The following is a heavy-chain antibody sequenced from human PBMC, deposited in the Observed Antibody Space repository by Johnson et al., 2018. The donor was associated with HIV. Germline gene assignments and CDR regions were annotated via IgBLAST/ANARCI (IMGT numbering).Heavy chain of an antibody. Sequence: QVQLVESVGGVVQPGGSLRLSCAASGFTFSDYYMSWIRQAPGKGLEWVALISYDGSNKYYADSVKGRFTISRDNSKNTLYLQMSSLRAEDTAIYYCARDSGKWSGVRFAFDIWGQGTMVTVSS. CDR1: GFTFSDYY. J-gene: IGHJ3*02. D-gene: IGHD3-10*01. CDR3: ARDSGKWSGVRFAFDI. V-gene: IGHV3-30-3*01. CDR2: ISYDGSNK.